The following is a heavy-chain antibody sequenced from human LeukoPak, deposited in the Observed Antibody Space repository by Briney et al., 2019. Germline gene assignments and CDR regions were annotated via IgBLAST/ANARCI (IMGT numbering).Heavy chain of an antibody. CDR2: ISGSGSST. J-gene: IGHJ4*02. CDR1: GFTFSSYA. CDR3: AKAGDRYQLLLTYFDY. D-gene: IGHD2-2*01. Sequence: PGGSLRLSCAAFGFTFSSYAMSWVRQAPGKGLEWVSGISGSGSSTYFADSVKGRFTISRDNSKNTLYLQMNSLRAEDTAVYYCAKAGDRYQLLLTYFDYWGQGTLVTVSS. V-gene: IGHV3-23*01.